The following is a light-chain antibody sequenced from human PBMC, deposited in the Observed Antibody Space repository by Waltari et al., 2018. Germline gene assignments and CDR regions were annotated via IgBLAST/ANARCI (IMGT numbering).Light chain of an antibody. Sequence: QSALTQPASVSGSPGQSITISCTGTSTDIGAYDFVSWYQQHPGKAPNPLIYEVSVRPSGISYRFSASKSGNTASLTISGLQAEDDATYYCSSYTTITTQVFGGGTKLTVL. CDR3: SSYTTITTQV. CDR2: EVS. V-gene: IGLV2-14*01. J-gene: IGLJ2*01. CDR1: STDIGAYDF.